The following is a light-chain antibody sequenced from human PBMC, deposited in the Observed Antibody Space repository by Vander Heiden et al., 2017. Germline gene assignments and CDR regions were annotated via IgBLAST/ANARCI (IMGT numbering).Light chain of an antibody. Sequence: QSALTQPRSVSGSPGQSVPISFTGTSSDVGGYNYVSWYQQHPGKAPKLMIYDVSKRPSGVPDRFSGSKSGNTASLTISGLQAEEEADYYCCSYAGSYTWVFGGGTKLTVL. J-gene: IGLJ3*02. V-gene: IGLV2-11*01. CDR3: CSYAGSYTWV. CDR1: SSDVGGYNY. CDR2: DVS.